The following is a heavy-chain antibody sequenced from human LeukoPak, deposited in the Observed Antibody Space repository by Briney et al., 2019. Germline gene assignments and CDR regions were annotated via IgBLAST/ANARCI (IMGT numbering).Heavy chain of an antibody. D-gene: IGHD1-26*01. CDR3: AKPTGTYSGSYFAY. Sequence: GGSLRLSCAASVFTFSTYGMLWVRQAPGKGLEWVAGTSYDGSNKIYADSVKGRITISRDNSKNTLYLQMNSLRVEDTAVYYCAKPTGTYSGSYFAYSGQGTLVSVSS. CDR1: VFTFSTYG. V-gene: IGHV3-30*18. CDR2: TSYDGSNK. J-gene: IGHJ4*02.